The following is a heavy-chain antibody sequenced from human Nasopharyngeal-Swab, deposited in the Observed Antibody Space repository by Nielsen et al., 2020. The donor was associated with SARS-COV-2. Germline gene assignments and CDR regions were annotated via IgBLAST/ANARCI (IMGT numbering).Heavy chain of an antibody. V-gene: IGHV3-48*01. CDR3: AKGTVWFGES. D-gene: IGHD3-10*01. Sequence: WIRQPPGKGLEWVSYISSSSSTIYYADSVKGRFTISRDNSKNTLYLQMNSLRAEDTAVYYCAKGTVWFGESWGQGTLVTVSS. CDR2: ISSSSSTI. J-gene: IGHJ5*02.